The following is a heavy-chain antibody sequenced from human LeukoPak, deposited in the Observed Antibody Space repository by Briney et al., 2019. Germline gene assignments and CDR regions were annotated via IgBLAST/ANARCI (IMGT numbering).Heavy chain of an antibody. V-gene: IGHV4-39*01. D-gene: IGHD6-13*01. J-gene: IGHJ6*03. CDR2: IYYSGST. CDR3: ARHVGYSSSWYPDYYYYYYMDV. Sequence: PSETLSLTCTVSGGSISSSSYYWGWIRRPPGKGLEWIGSIYYSGSTYYNPSLKSRVTISVDTSKNQFSLKLSSVTAADTAVYYCARHVGYSSSWYPDYYYYYYMDVWGKGTTVTVSS. CDR1: GGSISSSSYY.